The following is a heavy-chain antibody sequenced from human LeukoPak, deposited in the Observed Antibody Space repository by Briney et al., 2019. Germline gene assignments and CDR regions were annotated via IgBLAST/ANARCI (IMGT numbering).Heavy chain of an antibody. CDR2: IHYTGST. CDR1: GDSLNDYY. J-gene: IGHJ5*02. V-gene: IGHV4-59*01. Sequence: SETLSLTCTVSGDSLNDYYWSWIRQPPGKGLEWIGYIHYTGSTNYIPSLMSRVTISLDTSKNQFSLKLNSVTAADTAVYYCARLTSPSGWFNPWGQGTLVTVSS. CDR3: ARLTSPSGWFNP.